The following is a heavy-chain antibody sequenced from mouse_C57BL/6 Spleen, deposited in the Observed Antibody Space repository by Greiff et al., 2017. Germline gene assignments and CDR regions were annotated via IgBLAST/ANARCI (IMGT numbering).Heavy chain of an antibody. CDR3: ARSITAEVATYHWYFDV. D-gene: IGHD1-1*01. V-gene: IGHV1-81*01. Sequence: VQLQQSGAELARPGASVKLSCKASGYTFTSYGISWVKQRPGQGLEWIGEIYPRSGYTYYNDKFKGKATLTADKSSSTAYMELRSLTSEDSAVYYCARSITAEVATYHWYFDVWGTGTTVTVSS. CDR1: GYTFTSYG. CDR2: IYPRSGYT. J-gene: IGHJ1*03.